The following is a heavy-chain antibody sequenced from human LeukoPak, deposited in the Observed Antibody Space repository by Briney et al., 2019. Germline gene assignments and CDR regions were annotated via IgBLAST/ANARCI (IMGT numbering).Heavy chain of an antibody. CDR3: ARDGPRYCSSTSCYSFDY. CDR2: INPTGGST. V-gene: IGHV1-46*01. D-gene: IGHD2-2*02. J-gene: IGHJ4*02. Sequence: ASVKVSCKASGYTLTNYCMHWVRQAPGQGLEWMGVINPTGGSTSYAQEFQGRVTMTRDTSTSTVYMEVSSLRSEDTAVYYCARDGPRYCSSTSCYSFDYWGQGTLVTVSS. CDR1: GYTLTNYC.